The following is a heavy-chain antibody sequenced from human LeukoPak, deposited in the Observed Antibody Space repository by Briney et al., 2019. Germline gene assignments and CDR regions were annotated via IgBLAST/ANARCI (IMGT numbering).Heavy chain of an antibody. CDR3: ARPVFPGSGSYYFDY. CDR2: IIPTFGTA. V-gene: IGHV1-69*06. Sequence: SVKVSCKASGGTFSSYAISWVRQAPGQGLEWMGGIIPTFGTANYAQKFQGRVTITADKSTSTAYMELISLVTEDTAVYYCARPVFPGSGSYYFDYWGQGTLVTVSS. D-gene: IGHD3-10*01. J-gene: IGHJ4*02. CDR1: GGTFSSYA.